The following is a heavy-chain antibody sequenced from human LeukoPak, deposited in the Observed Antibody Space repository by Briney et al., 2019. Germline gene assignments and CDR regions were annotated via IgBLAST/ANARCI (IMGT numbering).Heavy chain of an antibody. CDR1: GFTLSNFA. V-gene: IGHV3-64*02. D-gene: IGHD7-27*01. CDR3: GKDQFTGLVEY. Sequence: GGSERLSCTASGFTLSNFAMHWFRQSPDKGLQYVSAISTNGSRTFYADSVKGRFTISRDNSKNTLYLQMSSLTAEDTALYYCGKDQFTGLVEYWGQGTLVTVSS. CDR2: ISTNGSRT. J-gene: IGHJ4*02.